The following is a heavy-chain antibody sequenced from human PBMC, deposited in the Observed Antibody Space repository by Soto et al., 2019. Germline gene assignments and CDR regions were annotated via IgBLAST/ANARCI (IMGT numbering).Heavy chain of an antibody. V-gene: IGHV3-30*01. CDR3: ARGDSNSWSDY. CDR2: ISYDGTNK. D-gene: IGHD6-13*01. CDR1: GFTFRSYA. J-gene: IGHJ4*02. Sequence: QVQLVESGGGVVQPGRSLRLSCAASGFTFRSYAMDWVRQAPGKGLEWVAVISYDGTNKYYADSVKGRFTISRDNSKNTLSLQMNSLRAEDTAVYYCARGDSNSWSDYWGQGTLFTVSS.